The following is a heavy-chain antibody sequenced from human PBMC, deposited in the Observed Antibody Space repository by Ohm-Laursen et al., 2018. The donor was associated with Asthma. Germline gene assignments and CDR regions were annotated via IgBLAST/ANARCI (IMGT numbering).Heavy chain of an antibody. CDR3: AKDHSGSPDY. Sequence: SLRLSCSASGFTFSSYGMHWVRQAPGKGLEWVAVISYDGSNKYYADSVKGRFTISRDNSKNTLYLQMNSLRAEDTAVYYCAKDHSGSPDYWGQGTLVTVSS. D-gene: IGHD1-26*01. V-gene: IGHV3-30*18. J-gene: IGHJ4*02. CDR1: GFTFSSYG. CDR2: ISYDGSNK.